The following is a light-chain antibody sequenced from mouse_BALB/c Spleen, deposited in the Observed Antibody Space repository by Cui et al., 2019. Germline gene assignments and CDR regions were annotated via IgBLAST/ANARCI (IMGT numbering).Light chain of an antibody. Sequence: QIVLTQSPAILSASPGEKVTMTCSASSSVSYMYRYQQKAGSSPKPWIYGTSSLATGVPARFSGSGSGTSYSLTIGSMEAEDAATYYCQQYHSYTFGSGTKLEIK. CDR2: GTS. CDR3: QQYHSYT. J-gene: IGKJ4*01. V-gene: IGKV4-61*01. CDR1: SSVSY.